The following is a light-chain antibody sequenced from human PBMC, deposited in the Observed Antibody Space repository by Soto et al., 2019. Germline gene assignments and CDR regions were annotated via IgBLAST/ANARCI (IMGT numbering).Light chain of an antibody. Sequence: EILLTQSPGTLSLSPGERVTLSCRASQHVSSNSLAWYQQKPGQAPRLLIYAASNRATGIPDRFSGSGSGTDFTLTISRLEPEDFAVYYCQHDQYGTSPLFTVGPGTKVDIK. J-gene: IGKJ3*01. CDR1: QHVSSNS. CDR3: QHDQYGTSPLFT. CDR2: AAS. V-gene: IGKV3-20*01.